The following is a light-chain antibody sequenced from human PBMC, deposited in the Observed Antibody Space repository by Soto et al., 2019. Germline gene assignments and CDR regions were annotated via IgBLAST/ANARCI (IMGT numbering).Light chain of an antibody. Sequence: DIVLTQSPLSLPVTPGEPASISCRSSHSLLHSNGYNYLDWYLQKPGQSPQLLIYLGSNRASGVPDRFSGSVSATDFTLTISRVEAEDVGVYYCMQALQTPPTFGGGTKVEIK. J-gene: IGKJ4*01. CDR3: MQALQTPPT. CDR2: LGS. CDR1: HSLLHSNGYNY. V-gene: IGKV2-28*01.